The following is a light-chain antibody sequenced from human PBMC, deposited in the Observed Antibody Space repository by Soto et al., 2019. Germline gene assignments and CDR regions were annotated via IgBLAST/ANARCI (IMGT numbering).Light chain of an antibody. CDR1: QSVSCSY. CDR3: EHYRTS. Sequence: EIVLTQSPGTLSLSPGERATLSCRASQSVSCSYLAWYQQKPGQAPRQLIYGASSRATGIPDRFSVSGSGTDFTLTITRLEPEDFAVYYCEHYRTSFGGGTRVEIK. V-gene: IGKV3-20*01. J-gene: IGKJ4*01. CDR2: GAS.